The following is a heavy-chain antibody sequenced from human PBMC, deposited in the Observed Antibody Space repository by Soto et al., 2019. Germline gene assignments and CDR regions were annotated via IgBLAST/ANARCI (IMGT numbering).Heavy chain of an antibody. J-gene: IGHJ5*02. CDR1: GYTFFTYD. D-gene: IGHD5-12*01. Sequence: QVHLVQSGVEVKTPGASVKVSCQASGYTFFTYDISWVRQAPGQGLEWMGWISTYSGDTKYAQKFQGRVTMTTDTSTRTAALELRSLRPDNTAVYYCARHHGPTTSEKWFDPWGQGTLVTVSS. CDR2: ISTYSGDT. CDR3: ARHHGPTTSEKWFDP. V-gene: IGHV1-18*01.